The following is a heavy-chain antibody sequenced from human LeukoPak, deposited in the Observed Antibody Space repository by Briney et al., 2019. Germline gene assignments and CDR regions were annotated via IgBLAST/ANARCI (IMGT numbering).Heavy chain of an antibody. CDR3: ARNRTPWAYDCSSTSCYPASMDV. CDR1: GFTFSSYS. D-gene: IGHD2-2*01. J-gene: IGHJ6*03. CDR2: ISSSSSYI. V-gene: IGHV3-21*01. Sequence: GGSLRLSCAASGFTFSSYSMNWVRQAPRKGLEWVSSISSSSSYIYYADSVKGRFTISRDNAKNSLYLQMNSLRAEDTAVYYCARNRTPWAYDCSSTSCYPASMDVGGKGTTVTVS.